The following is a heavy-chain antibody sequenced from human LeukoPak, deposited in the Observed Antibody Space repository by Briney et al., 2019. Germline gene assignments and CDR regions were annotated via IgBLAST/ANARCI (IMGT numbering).Heavy chain of an antibody. CDR1: GGTFSSYA. CDR2: IIPIFGTA. J-gene: IGHJ3*02. Sequence: ASVKVSCKASGGTFSSYAISWVRQAPGQGLEWMGGIIPIFGTANYAQKFQGRGTITADESTSTAYMELGSLKSEDTAVHYRAREKNSGGYYSTYDAFDIWGQGTMVTVSS. V-gene: IGHV1-69*13. CDR3: AREKNSGGYYSTYDAFDI. D-gene: IGHD3-22*01.